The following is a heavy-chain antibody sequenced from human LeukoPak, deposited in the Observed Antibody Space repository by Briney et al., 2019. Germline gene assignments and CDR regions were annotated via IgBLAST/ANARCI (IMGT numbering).Heavy chain of an antibody. D-gene: IGHD3-22*01. V-gene: IGHV3-48*02. J-gene: IGHJ4*02. CDR1: GFIFSSYS. CDR3: ARSPITTGIYFDH. Sequence: GGSLRLSCAASGFIFSSYSMNWVRQAPGKGLEWVSYISSTSSAIYYADSVKGRFTISRDNAKNSLFLQINSLRDEDTGVYYCARSPITTGIYFDHWGQGTLVTVSS. CDR2: ISSTSSAI.